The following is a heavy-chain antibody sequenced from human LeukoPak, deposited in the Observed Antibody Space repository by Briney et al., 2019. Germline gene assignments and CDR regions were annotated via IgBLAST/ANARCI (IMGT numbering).Heavy chain of an antibody. J-gene: IGHJ4*02. V-gene: IGHV3-74*01. CDR3: ARDQSSWLEATPLDY. CDR2: INTDGSST. Sequence: GGSLRLSCAASGFTVSSNYMSWVRQAPGKGLVWVSRINTDGSSTSYADSVKGRFTIFRDNSKNTLYLQMNSLRAEDTAVYYCARDQSSWLEATPLDYWGQGTLVTVSS. D-gene: IGHD5-12*01. CDR1: GFTVSSNY.